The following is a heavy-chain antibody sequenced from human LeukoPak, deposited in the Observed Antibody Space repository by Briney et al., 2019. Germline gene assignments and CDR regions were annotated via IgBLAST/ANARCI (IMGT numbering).Heavy chain of an antibody. CDR2: VSAYNVNT. Sequence: GASVKVSCRASGYTFTTYGISWVRQAPGQGLEWMGWVSAYNVNTKYAQKFQGRVTVSTDTSTSTAYMELRSLRSDDTAVYYCARGGDYYDSSGYWFDPWGQGTLVTVSS. CDR3: ARGGDYYDSSGYWFDP. J-gene: IGHJ5*02. V-gene: IGHV1-18*01. CDR1: GYTFTTYG. D-gene: IGHD3-22*01.